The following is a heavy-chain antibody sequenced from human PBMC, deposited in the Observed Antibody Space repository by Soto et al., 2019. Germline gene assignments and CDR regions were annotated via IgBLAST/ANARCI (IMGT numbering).Heavy chain of an antibody. CDR2: ISGSGGST. Sequence: GGSLRLSCAASGFTFSSYAMSWVRQAPGKGLGWVSAISGSGGSTYYADSVKGRFTISRDNSKNTLYLQMNSLRAEDTAVYYCAKDRPRTYYYDSSGYPWGQGTLVTVSS. V-gene: IGHV3-23*01. D-gene: IGHD3-22*01. CDR1: GFTFSSYA. J-gene: IGHJ5*02. CDR3: AKDRPRTYYYDSSGYP.